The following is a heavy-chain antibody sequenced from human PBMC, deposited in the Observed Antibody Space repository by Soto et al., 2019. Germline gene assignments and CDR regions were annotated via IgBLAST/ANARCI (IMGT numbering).Heavy chain of an antibody. D-gene: IGHD2-2*01. Sequence: APVKLSWTASGFTFTSTAVRWVQQARRQRLEWIGWIVVGSGNTNYAQKFQERVTITRDMSTSTAYMELSSLRSEDTAVYYCAAEYCSSTSCYPLIGPGYWGQGTLVTGSS. V-gene: IGHV1-58*01. CDR1: GFTFTSTA. CDR3: AAEYCSSTSCYPLIGPGY. CDR2: IVVGSGNT. J-gene: IGHJ4*02.